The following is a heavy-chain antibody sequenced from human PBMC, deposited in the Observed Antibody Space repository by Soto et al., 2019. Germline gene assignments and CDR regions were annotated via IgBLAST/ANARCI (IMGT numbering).Heavy chain of an antibody. J-gene: IGHJ4*02. CDR2: IDNAGVGT. D-gene: IGHD1-26*01. Sequence: EVQLVESGGGVVQPGGSLRLSCAASGFSFSQHWMHWVRQVPGQGLKWVSRIDNAGVGTSYADSVKGRFTMSRDNAKNTLYLQMNDLRVEDTALYFCARLGGFDPTHDYWGQGALVTVSS. V-gene: IGHV3-74*01. CDR1: GFSFSQHW. CDR3: ARLGGFDPTHDY.